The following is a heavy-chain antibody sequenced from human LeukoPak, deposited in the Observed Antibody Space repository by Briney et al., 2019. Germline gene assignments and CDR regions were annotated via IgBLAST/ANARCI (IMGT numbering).Heavy chain of an antibody. CDR1: GFTFSSYA. Sequence: GGSLRLSCAASGFTFSSYAMSWVCQAPGKGLEWVSAISGSGGSTYYADSVKGRFTISRDNSKNTLYLQMNSLRAEDTAVYYCAKDPGFDYGSGSYFDYWGQGTLVTVSS. D-gene: IGHD3-10*01. CDR3: AKDPGFDYGSGSYFDY. J-gene: IGHJ4*02. CDR2: ISGSGGST. V-gene: IGHV3-23*01.